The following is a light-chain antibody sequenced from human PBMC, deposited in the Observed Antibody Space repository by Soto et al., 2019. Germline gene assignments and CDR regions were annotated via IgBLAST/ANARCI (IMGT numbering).Light chain of an antibody. Sequence: VLTQPPSVSAAPGQKVTISCSGSGSNIGKNYVSWYQLLPGTAPKLLIYDDVKRPSGIPDRFSASKSGTSATLDITGLQTGDEADYYCGTWDSTLSAGLFGTGTKVTVL. CDR2: DDV. V-gene: IGLV1-51*01. CDR3: GTWDSTLSAGL. CDR1: GSNIGKNY. J-gene: IGLJ1*01.